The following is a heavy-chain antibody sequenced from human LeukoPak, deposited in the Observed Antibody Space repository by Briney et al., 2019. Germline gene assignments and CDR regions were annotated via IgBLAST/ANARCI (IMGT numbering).Heavy chain of an antibody. V-gene: IGHV4-59*08. Sequence: SETLSLTCTVSGGSISSYYWCWIWQPPGKGLWWMWYIYYSVSTTYNTYPKSRVTISLATSMTQIPLKLSSVTAAATAVYYCAGRGSGSISGVIDYWGQGTLVTVPS. CDR2: IYYSVST. J-gene: IGHJ4*02. CDR3: AGRGSGSISGVIDY. D-gene: IGHD3-3*01. CDR1: GGSISSYY.